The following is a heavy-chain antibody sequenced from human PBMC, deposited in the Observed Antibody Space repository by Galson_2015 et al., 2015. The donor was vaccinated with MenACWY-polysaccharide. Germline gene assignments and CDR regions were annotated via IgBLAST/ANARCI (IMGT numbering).Heavy chain of an antibody. CDR3: AKAVMVRGVIISSYFDY. CDR1: GFTFDDYA. V-gene: IGHV3-9*01. Sequence: SLRLSCAASGFTFDDYAMHWVRQAPGKGLEWVSGISWNSGSIGYADSVKGRFTISRDNAKNSLYLQMNSLRAEDTALYYCAKAVMVRGVIISSYFDYWGQGTLVTVSS. D-gene: IGHD3-10*01. J-gene: IGHJ4*02. CDR2: ISWNSGSI.